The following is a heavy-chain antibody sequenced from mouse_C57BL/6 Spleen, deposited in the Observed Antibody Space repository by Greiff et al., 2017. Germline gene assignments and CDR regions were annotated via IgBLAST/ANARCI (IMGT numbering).Heavy chain of an antibody. V-gene: IGHV1-39*01. CDR2: INPNYGTT. Sequence: VQLKESGPELVKPGASVKISCKASGYSFTDYNMNWVKQSNGKSLEWIGVINPNYGTTSYNQKFKGKATLTVDQSSSTAYMQLNSLTSEDSAVYYCAREGVYYGNYEAMDYWGQGTSVTVSS. CDR3: AREGVYYGNYEAMDY. CDR1: GYSFTDYN. D-gene: IGHD2-1*01. J-gene: IGHJ4*01.